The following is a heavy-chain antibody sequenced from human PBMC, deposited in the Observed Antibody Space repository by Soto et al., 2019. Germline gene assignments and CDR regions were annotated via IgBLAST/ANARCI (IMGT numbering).Heavy chain of an antibody. D-gene: IGHD2-15*01. Sequence: SVKVSCKASGYTFTSYAISWVRQAPGQGLEWMGGIIPIFGTANYAQKFQGRVTITADKSTSTAYMELSSLRSEDTAVYYCARPSAVDRPYYYGMDVWGQGTTVTVSS. CDR3: ARPSAVDRPYYYGMDV. CDR1: GYTFTSYA. V-gene: IGHV1-69*06. CDR2: IIPIFGTA. J-gene: IGHJ6*02.